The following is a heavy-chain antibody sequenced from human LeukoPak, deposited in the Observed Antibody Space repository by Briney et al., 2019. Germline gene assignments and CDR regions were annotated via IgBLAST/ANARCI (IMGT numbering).Heavy chain of an antibody. CDR3: AKKVNYDSSGYYAY. CDR1: GFTFSSYA. J-gene: IGHJ4*02. V-gene: IGHV3-23*01. D-gene: IGHD3-22*01. Sequence: GGSLRLSCAASGFTFSSYAMSWVRQAPGQGLEWVSASSGSGGSTYYADPAKGRFTISRDNSKNTLYLQMNSLRAEDTAVYYCAKKVNYDSSGYYAYWGQGTLVTVSS. CDR2: SSGSGGST.